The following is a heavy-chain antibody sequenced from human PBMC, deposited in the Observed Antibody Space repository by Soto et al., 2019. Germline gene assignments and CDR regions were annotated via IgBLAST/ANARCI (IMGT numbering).Heavy chain of an antibody. J-gene: IGHJ5*02. D-gene: IGHD2-15*01. CDR1: GFTFSAYE. CDR2: ISGSGSTI. Sequence: PGGSLRLSCAASGFTFSAYEANWVRQAPGKGLEWVSYISGSGSTIFYADSVKGRFTISRDNAKNSLFLQMNSLRVEDTAVYYCARERLSRAAENWFDPWGQGTLVTVSS. V-gene: IGHV3-48*03. CDR3: ARERLSRAAENWFDP.